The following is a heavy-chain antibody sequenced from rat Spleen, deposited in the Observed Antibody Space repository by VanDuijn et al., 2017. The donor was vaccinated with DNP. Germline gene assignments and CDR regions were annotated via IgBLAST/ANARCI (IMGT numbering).Heavy chain of an antibody. J-gene: IGHJ2*01. Sequence: EVQLVESGGGLVQPGRSLKLSCAVSGFTFNNYYVAWVRQAPTKGLEWVAYISPGGVSTHYRDFVKGRFTISRDNAKSTLYLQMDSLKSEDTATYYCATTQYYDGWFPFDYWGQGVMVTVSS. CDR2: ISPGGVST. CDR1: GFTFNNYY. CDR3: ATTQYYDGWFPFDY. V-gene: IGHV5-27*01. D-gene: IGHD1-12*02.